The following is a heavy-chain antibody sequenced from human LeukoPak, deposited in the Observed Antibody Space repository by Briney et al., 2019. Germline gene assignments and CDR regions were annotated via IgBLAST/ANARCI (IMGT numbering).Heavy chain of an antibody. V-gene: IGHV4-59*06. Sequence: SETLSLTCTVSGGSISSYYWSWSRQPPGKGLEWIGYIYYSGSTYYNPSLKSRVTISVDTSKNQFSLKLSSVTAADTAVYYCARTPITDGWFGELVYYYYGMDVWGKGTTVTVSS. CDR1: GGSISSYY. J-gene: IGHJ6*04. D-gene: IGHD3-10*01. CDR2: IYYSGST. CDR3: ARTPITDGWFGELVYYYYGMDV.